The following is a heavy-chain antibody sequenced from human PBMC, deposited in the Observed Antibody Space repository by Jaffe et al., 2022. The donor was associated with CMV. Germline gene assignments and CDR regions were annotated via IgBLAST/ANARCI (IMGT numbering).Heavy chain of an antibody. CDR1: GYSFTSYW. D-gene: IGHD3-10*01. J-gene: IGHJ6*03. CDR3: ARHVDYYGSGGGYYYYMDV. V-gene: IGHV5-51*01. CDR2: IYPGDSDT. Sequence: EVQLVQSGAEVKKPGESLKISCKGSGYSFTSYWIGWVRQMPGKGLEWMGIIYPGDSDTRYSPSFQGQVTISADKSISTAYLQWSSLKASDTAMYYCARHVDYYGSGGGYYYYMDVWGKGTTVTVSS.